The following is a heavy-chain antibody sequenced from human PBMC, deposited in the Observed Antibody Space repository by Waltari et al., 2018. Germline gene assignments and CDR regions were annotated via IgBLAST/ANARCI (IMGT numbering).Heavy chain of an antibody. CDR1: GFVFRSFD. V-gene: IGHV3-48*03. CDR3: ARHGIRLGLYYFDY. D-gene: IGHD3-9*01. J-gene: IGHJ4*02. Sequence: EVKLVESGGGLVQPGGSLRLSCEACGFVFRSFDMNWVRQAPGKGLEWIAHIRNSGSTIYYADSVKGRFSISRDNAKESLFLQMNSLRAEDTAVYYCARHGIRLGLYYFDYWGQGALVTVSS. CDR2: IRNSGSTI.